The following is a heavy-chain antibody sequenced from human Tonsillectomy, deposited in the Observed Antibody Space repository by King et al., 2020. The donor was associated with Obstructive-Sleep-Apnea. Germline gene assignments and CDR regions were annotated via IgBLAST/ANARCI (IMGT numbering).Heavy chain of an antibody. CDR1: GYTFTTYA. CDR3: ARSSGTSSGYYQDY. V-gene: IGHV1-18*01. D-gene: IGHD3-22*01. J-gene: IGHJ4*02. Sequence: QLVQSGAEVKKPGASVKVSCKASGYTFTTYAITWVRQAPGQGLDLMGWISAYNGNTNYAQRLQGRVTMTTDTSTSTAYMELRSLRSDDTAIYYCARSSGTSSGYYQDYWGQGTLVTVSS. CDR2: ISAYNGNT.